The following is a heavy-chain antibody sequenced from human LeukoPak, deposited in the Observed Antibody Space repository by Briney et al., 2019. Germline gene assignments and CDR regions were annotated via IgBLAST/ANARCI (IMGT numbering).Heavy chain of an antibody. J-gene: IGHJ6*02. CDR2: INHSGST. CDR3: ARGPLAAADTLTYYYYGMDV. CDR1: GGSISSSSYY. D-gene: IGHD6-13*01. Sequence: SETLSLTCTVSGGSISSSSYYWGWIRQPPGKGLEWIGEINHSGSTNYNPSLKSRVTISVDTSKNQFSLKLSSVTAADTAVYYCARGPLAAADTLTYYYYGMDVWGQGTTVTVSS. V-gene: IGHV4-39*07.